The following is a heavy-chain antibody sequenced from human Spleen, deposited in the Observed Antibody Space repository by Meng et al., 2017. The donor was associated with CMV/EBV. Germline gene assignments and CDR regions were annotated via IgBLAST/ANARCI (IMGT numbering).Heavy chain of an antibody. CDR1: GGSISSGGYY. CDR2: IYYSGST. V-gene: IGHV4-31*03. CDR3: ARDWGGNGFDY. J-gene: IGHJ4*02. D-gene: IGHD4-23*01. Sequence: CTVSGGSISSGGYYWSWIRQHPGRGLEWIGYIYYSGSTYYNPSLKSRVTISVDTSKNQFSLKLSSVTAADTAVYYCARDWGGNGFDYWGQGTLVTLSS.